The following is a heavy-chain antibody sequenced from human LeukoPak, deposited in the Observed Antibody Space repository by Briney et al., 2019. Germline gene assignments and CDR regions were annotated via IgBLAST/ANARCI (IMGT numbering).Heavy chain of an antibody. CDR2: IYYSGST. J-gene: IGHJ3*02. D-gene: IGHD2-21*02. CDR3: ARDREVTYDAFDI. CDR1: GGSISSYY. Sequence: SETLSLTCTVSGGSISSYYWSRIRQPPGKGLEWIGYIYYSGSTNYNPSLKSRVTISVDTSKNQFSLKLSSVTAADTAVYYCARDREVTYDAFDIWGQGTMVTVSS. V-gene: IGHV4-59*12.